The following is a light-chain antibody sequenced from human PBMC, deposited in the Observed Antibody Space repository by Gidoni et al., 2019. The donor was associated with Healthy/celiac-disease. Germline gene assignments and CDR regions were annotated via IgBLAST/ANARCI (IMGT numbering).Light chain of an antibody. V-gene: IGKV3-15*01. CDR1: QSVSSN. Sequence: EIVMTQSPATLSVSPGERATLSCRASQSVSSNLAWYQQKPGQPPRLITYGASTRATGIPARFSGSGSGTEFTLTISSLQSEDFAVYYCQQYNNWPPLTFGGGTKVEIK. J-gene: IGKJ4*01. CDR2: GAS. CDR3: QQYNNWPPLT.